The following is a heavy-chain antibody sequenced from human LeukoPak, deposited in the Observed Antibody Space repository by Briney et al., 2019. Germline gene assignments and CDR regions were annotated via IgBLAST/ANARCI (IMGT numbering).Heavy chain of an antibody. CDR2: IYPGDSDP. J-gene: IGHJ4*02. Sequence: GESLKISCKGSGYIFTTYWIGWVRQMPEKGLEWMGIIYPGDSDPRYSPSFQGQVTISADKSISTAYLQWSSLKASDSAMYYCVRHGLGSSWFGFDYWGQGTLVTVSS. V-gene: IGHV5-51*01. D-gene: IGHD6-13*01. CDR3: VRHGLGSSWFGFDY. CDR1: GYIFTTYW.